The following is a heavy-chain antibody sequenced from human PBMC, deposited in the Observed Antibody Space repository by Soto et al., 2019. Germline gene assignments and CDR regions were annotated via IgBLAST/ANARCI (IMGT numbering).Heavy chain of an antibody. D-gene: IGHD6-19*01. CDR2: ISYDGSNK. CDR3: AKTGPTSGDGAFDI. Sequence: QVQLVESGGGVVQPGRSLRLSCAASGFTFSSYGMHWVRQAPGKGLEWVAVISYDGSNKYYADSVKGRFTTSRDNPKNTLDLQMNTMRAEATAVYYCAKTGPTSGDGAFDIWGQGTMVTVSS. J-gene: IGHJ3*02. CDR1: GFTFSSYG. V-gene: IGHV3-30*18.